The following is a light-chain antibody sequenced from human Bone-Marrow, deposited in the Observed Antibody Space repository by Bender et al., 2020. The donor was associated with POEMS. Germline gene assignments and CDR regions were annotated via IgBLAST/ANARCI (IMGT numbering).Light chain of an antibody. CDR3: CSYAGSYAWV. CDR1: GSDVGGYNL. Sequence: QSALTQPASVSGSPGQSITISCTGTGSDVGGYNLVSWYQQHPGKAPKLMIYDVSNRPSGVSDRFSGSQSGNTASLTISGLQAEDEADYFCCSYAGSYAWVFGGGTKLTVL. V-gene: IGLV2-23*02. CDR2: DVS. J-gene: IGLJ3*02.